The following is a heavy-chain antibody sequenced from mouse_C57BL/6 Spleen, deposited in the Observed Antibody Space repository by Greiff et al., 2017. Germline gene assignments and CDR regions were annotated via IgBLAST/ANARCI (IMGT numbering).Heavy chain of an antibody. J-gene: IGHJ4*01. V-gene: IGHV1-19*01. CDR1: GYTFTDYY. D-gene: IGHD1-1*01. CDR2: INPYNGGT. Sequence: VQLQQSGPVLVKPGASVKMSCKASGYTFTDYYMNWVKQSHGKSLEWIGVINPYNGGTSYNQKFKGKATLTVDKSSSTAYMELNSLTSEDSAVYYCARGYYGSSPYYAMDYGGQGTSATVSS. CDR3: ARGYYGSSPYYAMDY.